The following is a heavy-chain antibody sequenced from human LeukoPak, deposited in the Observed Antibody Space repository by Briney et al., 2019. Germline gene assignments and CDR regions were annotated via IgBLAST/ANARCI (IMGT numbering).Heavy chain of an antibody. CDR1: GFTVSSNY. D-gene: IGHD5-18*01. CDR2: ISSSSSYT. V-gene: IGHV3-11*03. J-gene: IGHJ4*02. Sequence: PGGSLRLSCAASGFTVSSNYMNWVRQAPGKGLEWVSYISSSSSYTNYADSVKGRFTISRDNAKNSLYLQMNSLRAEDTAVYYCARLDSYAPVPGYWGQGTLVTVSS. CDR3: ARLDSYAPVPGY.